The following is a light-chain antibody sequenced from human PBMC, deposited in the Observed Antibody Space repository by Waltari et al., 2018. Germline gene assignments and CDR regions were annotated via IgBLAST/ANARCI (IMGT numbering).Light chain of an antibody. CDR2: DVS. CDR1: SNEIGSYNF. CDR3: FSYAGSNSFA. J-gene: IGLJ2*01. Sequence: QSALTQPASVSGSPGPSITVSYLGTSNEIGSYNFVSWFQQHPGRAPKLMIYDVSERPLGVSNRFSGSKSGNTASLTISGLQAEDEADYYCFSYAGSNSFAFGGGTRVTVL. V-gene: IGLV2-23*02.